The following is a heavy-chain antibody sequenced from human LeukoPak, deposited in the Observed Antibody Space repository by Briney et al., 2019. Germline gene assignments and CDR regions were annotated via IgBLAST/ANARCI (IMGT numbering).Heavy chain of an antibody. D-gene: IGHD4-17*01. V-gene: IGHV4-30-4*01. J-gene: IGHJ4*02. CDR2: IYYSGST. Sequence: PSETLSLTCTVSGGPISSGDYYWSWIRQPPGKGLEWIGYIYYSGSTYYNPSLKSRVTISVDTSKNQFSLKLSSVTAADTAVYYCAREPGYGDPTDYWGQGTLVTVSS. CDR1: GGPISSGDYY. CDR3: AREPGYGDPTDY.